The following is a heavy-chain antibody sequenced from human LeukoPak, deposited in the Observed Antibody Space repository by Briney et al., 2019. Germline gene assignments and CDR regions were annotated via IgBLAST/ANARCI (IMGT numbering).Heavy chain of an antibody. CDR3: ARDGWGYYYYMDV. Sequence: SGTLSLTGTGSGGSISSYYWSWIRQPAGKGLEWIGRIYSSGSTNYNPSLKSRVTMSVDTSKNQFSLKLSSVTAADTAVYYCARDGWGYYYYMDVWGKGTTVTVSS. CDR2: IYSSGST. J-gene: IGHJ6*03. CDR1: GGSISSYY. D-gene: IGHD1-26*01. V-gene: IGHV4-4*07.